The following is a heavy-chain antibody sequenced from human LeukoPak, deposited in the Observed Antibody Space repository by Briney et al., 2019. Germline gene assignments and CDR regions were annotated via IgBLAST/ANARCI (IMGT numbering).Heavy chain of an antibody. CDR3: TRQGVSSGWHYYYNMDV. V-gene: IGHV3-49*04. J-gene: IGHJ6*03. CDR2: IRSKAYGGTT. D-gene: IGHD6-19*01. Sequence: TGGSLRLSCTASGFIFGVYAMSWVRRAPGEGLEWVGFIRSKAYGGTTEYAASVKGRFTISRDDSKSIAYLQMNSLKTDNTAVYYCTRQGVSSGWHYYYNMDVWGKGTTVTVSS. CDR1: GFIFGVYA.